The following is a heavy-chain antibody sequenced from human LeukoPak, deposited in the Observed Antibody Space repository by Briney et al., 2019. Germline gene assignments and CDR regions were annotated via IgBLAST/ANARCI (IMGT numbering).Heavy chain of an antibody. Sequence: MSGGSLRLSCAASGFTFSDYYMSWIRQAPGKGLEWVSYISSSGSTIYYADSVKGRFTISRDNAKNSLYLQMNSLRAEDTAVYYCARCPPSFRWSGLFDYWGQGTLVTVSS. CDR2: ISSSGSTI. V-gene: IGHV3-11*01. J-gene: IGHJ4*02. CDR1: GFTFSDYY. CDR3: ARCPPSFRWSGLFDY. D-gene: IGHD3-3*01.